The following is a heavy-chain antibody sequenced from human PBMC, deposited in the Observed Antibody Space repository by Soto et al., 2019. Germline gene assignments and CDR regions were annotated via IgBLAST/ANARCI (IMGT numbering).Heavy chain of an antibody. CDR2: ISGSGGST. D-gene: IGHD6-13*01. CDR3: AKDCRGSCQPGAYYYYYGMDV. V-gene: IGHV3-23*01. Sequence: GGSLRLSCAASGFTFSSYAMSWVRQAPGKGLEWVSAISGSGGSTYYADSVKGRFTISRDNSKNTLYMQMNSLRAEDTAVYYWAKDCRGSCQPGAYYYYYGMDVWGQGTTVTVSS. CDR1: GFTFSSYA. J-gene: IGHJ6*02.